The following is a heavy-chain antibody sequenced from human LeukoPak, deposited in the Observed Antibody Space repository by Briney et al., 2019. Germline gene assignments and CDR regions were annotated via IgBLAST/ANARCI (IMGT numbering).Heavy chain of an antibody. CDR1: GFTFDDYA. CDR3: AKAEFQWELIREAPTEYFQH. V-gene: IGHV3-9*01. J-gene: IGHJ1*01. D-gene: IGHD1-26*01. CDR2: ISWSSCSI. Sequence: PGRSLRLSCAASGFTFDDYAMHWVRQAPWKGLEWVSGISWSSCSIGYVDSVSDRFTISLDNAKNSLSLPMNSLSDEDTALYYCAKAEFQWELIREAPTEYFQHWGQGTLVTVSS.